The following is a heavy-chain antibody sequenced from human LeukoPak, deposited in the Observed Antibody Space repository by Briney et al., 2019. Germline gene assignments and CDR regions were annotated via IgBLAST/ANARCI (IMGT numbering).Heavy chain of an antibody. CDR2: ISSSGSTI. J-gene: IGHJ6*03. CDR1: GFTLSSYE. CDR3: ARHPSYCTNGVCSPPFYYYYMDV. Sequence: PGGSLRLSCAASGFTLSSYEMNWVRQAPGKGLEWVSYISSSGSTIYYADSVKGRFTISRDNAKNSLYLQMNSLRAEDTAVYYCARHPSYCTNGVCSPPFYYYYMDVWGKGTTVTVSS. V-gene: IGHV3-48*03. D-gene: IGHD2-8*01.